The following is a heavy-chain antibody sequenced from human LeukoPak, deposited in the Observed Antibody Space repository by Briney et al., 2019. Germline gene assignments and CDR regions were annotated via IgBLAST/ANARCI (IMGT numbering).Heavy chain of an antibody. Sequence: SETLSLTCTVSGGSINSYYWSWIRQPPGKGLEWIGYIYYAGSTNYNPSLKSRITISVDTSKNQFSLKLSSVTAADTAVYYCARPYYYYMDVWGKGTTVTVSS. CDR2: IYYAGST. CDR3: ARPYYYYMDV. V-gene: IGHV4-59*12. J-gene: IGHJ6*03. CDR1: GGSINSYY.